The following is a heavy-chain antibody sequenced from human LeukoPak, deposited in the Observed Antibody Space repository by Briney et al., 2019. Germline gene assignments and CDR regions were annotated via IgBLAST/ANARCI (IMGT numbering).Heavy chain of an antibody. J-gene: IGHJ4*02. CDR3: ATSEIGYTSGPYHPDC. Sequence: GGSLRLPCAASGFTFDDFAMYWVRQAPGKGLEWVSLISADGGGTYYADSVKGRFTISRDNSKNSLYLQMISLRTEDSALYYCATSEIGYTSGPYHPDCWGQGTLVTVSS. V-gene: IGHV3-43*02. CDR1: GFTFDDFA. CDR2: ISADGGGT. D-gene: IGHD6-19*01.